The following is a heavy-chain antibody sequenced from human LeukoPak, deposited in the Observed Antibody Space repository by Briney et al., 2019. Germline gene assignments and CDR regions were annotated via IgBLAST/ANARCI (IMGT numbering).Heavy chain of an antibody. CDR3: AAISSYHYYYGMDV. V-gene: IGHV1-58*01. CDR1: GFTFTSSA. D-gene: IGHD2/OR15-2a*01. Sequence: SVKVSCKASGFTFTSSAVQWVRQARGQRLEWIGGIVVGSGNTNYAQKFQERVTITRDMSTSTAYMELNSLRSEDTAVYYCAAISSYHYYYGMDVWGQGTTVTVSS. CDR2: IVVGSGNT. J-gene: IGHJ6*02.